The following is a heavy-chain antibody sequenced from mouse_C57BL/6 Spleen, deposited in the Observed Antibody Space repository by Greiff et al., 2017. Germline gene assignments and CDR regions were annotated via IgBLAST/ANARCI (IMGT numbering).Heavy chain of an antibody. V-gene: IGHV1-50*01. CDR3: ARGSTTVVSEYYFDY. CDR2: IDPSDSYT. J-gene: IGHJ2*01. CDR1: GYTFTSYW. Sequence: QVQLQQSGAELVKPGASVKLSCKASGYTFTSYWMQWVKQRPGQGLEWIGEIDPSDSYTNYNQKFKGKATLTVDTSSSTAYMQLSSLTSEDSAVYYCARGSTTVVSEYYFDYWGQGTTLTVSS. D-gene: IGHD1-1*01.